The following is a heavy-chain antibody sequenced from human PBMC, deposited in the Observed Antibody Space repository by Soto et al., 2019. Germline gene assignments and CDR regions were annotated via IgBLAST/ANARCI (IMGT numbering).Heavy chain of an antibody. Sequence: QVQLVQSGAEVKKPGSSVKVSCKASGGTFSSYAISLVRQAPGQGLEWLGGIIPIFGTANYAQKFQGRVTITADESTSTAYMALSSVRSEDTAVYYCAREHCSGGSCYSDYWGQGSLVTVSS. V-gene: IGHV1-69*01. J-gene: IGHJ4*02. CDR2: IIPIFGTA. CDR1: GGTFSSYA. D-gene: IGHD2-15*01. CDR3: AREHCSGGSCYSDY.